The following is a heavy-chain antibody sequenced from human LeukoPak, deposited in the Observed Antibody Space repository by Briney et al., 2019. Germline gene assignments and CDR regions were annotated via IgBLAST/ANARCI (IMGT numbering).Heavy chain of an antibody. J-gene: IGHJ4*02. Sequence: QPGGSLRLSCAASGFTFSTYWMHWVRHAPGKGLVWVSRINSAGSSTNYADSVKGRFTISRDNAKNTLYLQVNSLRAEDTAVYYCARDEGGVFDYWGQGTLVTVSS. CDR2: INSAGSST. D-gene: IGHD2-8*02. CDR1: GFTFSTYW. CDR3: ARDEGGVFDY. V-gene: IGHV3-74*01.